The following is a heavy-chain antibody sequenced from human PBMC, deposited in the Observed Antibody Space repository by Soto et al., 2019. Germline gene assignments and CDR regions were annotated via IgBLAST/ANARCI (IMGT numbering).Heavy chain of an antibody. CDR2: IIPIFGTA. CDR3: ARGEQQMAIKQLPVKYYYYGLDV. CDR1: GGTFSSYA. D-gene: IGHD6-13*01. V-gene: IGHV1-69*13. Sequence: SVKVSCKASGGTFSSYAISWVRQAPGQGLEWMGGIIPIFGTANYAQKLQGRVTITADESTSTAYMELSSLRSEDTAVYYCARGEQQMAIKQLPVKYYYYGLDVWGQGTTVTVSS. J-gene: IGHJ6*02.